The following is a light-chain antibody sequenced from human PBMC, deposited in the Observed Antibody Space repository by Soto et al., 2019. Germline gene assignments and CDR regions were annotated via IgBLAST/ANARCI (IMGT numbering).Light chain of an antibody. V-gene: IGLV2-14*03. Sequence: QSALTQPASVSGSPGQSITISCTGTSSDVGGYNYVSWYQHHPGKAPKLMIYDVSNRPSGVSNHFSGSKSGNTASLTISGLQPKDEADYYCSSYTTSNTRQIVFGTGTKVTVL. CDR1: SSDVGGYNY. J-gene: IGLJ1*01. CDR3: SSYTTSNTRQIV. CDR2: DVS.